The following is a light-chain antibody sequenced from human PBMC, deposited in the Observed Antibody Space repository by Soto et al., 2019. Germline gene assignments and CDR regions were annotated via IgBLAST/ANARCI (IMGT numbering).Light chain of an antibody. J-gene: IGLJ1*01. V-gene: IGLV9-49*03. CDR2: VNTGGSVE. Sequence: QSVLSQPPSASASVGGSVTLTCTLCSGYSHYEVDWYQQRPGKGPRFGIRVNTGGSVESKGDGIPDRFSVLGSGLNRYLTSKNIQEEDESDHLCGAGHGSGGRFVYVFGSGTKLTV. CDR1: SGYSHYE. CDR3: GAGHGSGGRFVYV.